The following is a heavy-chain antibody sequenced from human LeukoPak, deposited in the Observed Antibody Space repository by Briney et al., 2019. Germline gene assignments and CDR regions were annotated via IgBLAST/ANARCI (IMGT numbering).Heavy chain of an antibody. CDR1: GFTFSSYG. Sequence: GGSLRLSCAASGFTFSSYGMHWVRQAPGRGLEWVAVISYDGSNKYYADSVKGRFTISRDNSKNTLYLQMNSLRAEDTAVYYCAKCGGDLLRYYYYGMDVWGQGTTVTVSS. CDR2: ISYDGSNK. J-gene: IGHJ6*02. V-gene: IGHV3-30*18. D-gene: IGHD2-21*01. CDR3: AKCGGDLLRYYYYGMDV.